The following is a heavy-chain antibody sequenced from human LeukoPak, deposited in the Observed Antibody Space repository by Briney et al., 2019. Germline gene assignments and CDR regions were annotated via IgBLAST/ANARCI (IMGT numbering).Heavy chain of an antibody. CDR2: ISSTGGTI. J-gene: IGHJ3*02. V-gene: IGHV3-48*03. CDR3: ARRKGALYSEFAFDM. CDR1: GFTFNTYE. D-gene: IGHD2-21*01. Sequence: GGSLRLSCAASGFTFNTYEMSWVRQAPGKGLEWVSYISSTGGTIYYEDSMRGRFIISRDNAKNSLYLQMNSLRAEDAAVYYCARRKGALYSEFAFDMWGQGTMVTVSS.